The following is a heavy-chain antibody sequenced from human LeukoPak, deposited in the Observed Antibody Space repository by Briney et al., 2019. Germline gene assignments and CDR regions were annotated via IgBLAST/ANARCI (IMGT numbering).Heavy chain of an antibody. J-gene: IGHJ6*02. V-gene: IGHV3-21*04. Sequence: GGSLRLSCAASGFTFSSYSMNWVRQAPGKGLEWVSSISSSSSYIYYADSVKGRFTISRDNAKNSLYLQMNSLRSEDTAVYYCARDPSPPPNIVVVPAARYGMDVWGQGTTVAVSS. CDR2: ISSSSSYI. CDR3: ARDPSPPPNIVVVPAARYGMDV. CDR1: GFTFSSYS. D-gene: IGHD2-2*01.